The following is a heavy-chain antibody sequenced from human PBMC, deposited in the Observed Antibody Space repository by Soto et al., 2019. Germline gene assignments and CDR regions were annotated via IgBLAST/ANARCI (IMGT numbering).Heavy chain of an antibody. V-gene: IGHV1-24*01. CDR3: ATKSSITIFGVVSPYYGMDV. CDR2: FDPEDGET. D-gene: IGHD3-3*01. J-gene: IGHJ6*02. CDR1: GYTLTELS. Sequence: ASVKVSCKVSGYTLTELSMHWVRQAPGKGLEWMGGFDPEDGETIYAQKFQGRVTMTEDTSTDTAYMELSSLRSEDTAVYYCATKSSITIFGVVSPYYGMDVWGQGTTVTAP.